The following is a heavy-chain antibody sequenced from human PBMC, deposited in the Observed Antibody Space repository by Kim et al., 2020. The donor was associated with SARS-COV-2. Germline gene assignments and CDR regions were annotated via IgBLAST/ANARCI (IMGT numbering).Heavy chain of an antibody. D-gene: IGHD3-9*01. Sequence: DSVKGRFTIARDNRKNSLYLQMNRMRTEDTALYYWAKGWDYDILTGLNDYWGQGTLVTVSS. V-gene: IGHV3-43*01. CDR3: AKGWDYDILTGLNDY. J-gene: IGHJ4*02.